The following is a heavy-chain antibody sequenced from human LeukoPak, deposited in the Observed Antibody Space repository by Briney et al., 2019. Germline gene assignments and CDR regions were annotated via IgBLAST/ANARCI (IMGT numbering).Heavy chain of an antibody. J-gene: IGHJ4*02. D-gene: IGHD3-10*01. CDR2: IYYSGST. Sequence: PSETLSLTCTVSGGSISSGDYYWSWIRQPPGKGLEWIGYIYYSGSTYYDPSLKSRVTISVDTSKNQFSLKLSSVTAADTAVYYCARGPHQLLWFGEPFDYWGQGTLVTVSS. V-gene: IGHV4-30-4*01. CDR3: ARGPHQLLWFGEPFDY. CDR1: GGSISSGDYY.